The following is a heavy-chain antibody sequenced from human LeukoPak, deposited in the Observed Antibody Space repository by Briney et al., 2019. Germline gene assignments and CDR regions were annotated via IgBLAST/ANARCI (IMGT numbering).Heavy chain of an antibody. CDR3: ARGWHYYDSSGYCLDY. J-gene: IGHJ4*02. CDR2: INPNSGST. V-gene: IGHV1-2*02. D-gene: IGHD3-22*01. CDR1: GYTFTGYY. Sequence: ASVKVSCKASGYTFTGYYMHWVRQAPGQGLEWMGWINPNSGSTNYAQKFQGRVTMTRDTSISTAYMELSRLRSDDTAVYYCARGWHYYDSSGYCLDYWGQGTLVTVSS.